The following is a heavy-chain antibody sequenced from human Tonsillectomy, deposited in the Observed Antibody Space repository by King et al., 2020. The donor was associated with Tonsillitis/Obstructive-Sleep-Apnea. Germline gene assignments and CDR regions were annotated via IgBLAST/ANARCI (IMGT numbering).Heavy chain of an antibody. CDR2: IYPDDSDT. D-gene: IGHD3-10*01. J-gene: IGHJ6*03. CDR1: GYSFTTYW. Sequence: QLVQSGAEVKKPGESLRISCEGSGYSFTTYWIGWVRQMPGKGLEWMGIIYPDDSDTKYSPSFQGQVTISADKSISTAYLQWSSLKASDTAMYYCARHEDASERNYIDVWGKGTTVTVSS. CDR3: ARHEDASERNYIDV. V-gene: IGHV5-51*01.